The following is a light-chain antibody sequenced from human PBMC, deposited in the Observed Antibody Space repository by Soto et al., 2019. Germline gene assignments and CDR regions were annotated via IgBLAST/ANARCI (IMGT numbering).Light chain of an antibody. CDR2: GAS. Sequence: EIVMTQSPATLSVSPGERDTLSCRASQSVSSNFAWYQQKPGQAPRLLIYGASTRATGIPARFSGSGSGTEFTLTISSLHSEAFAVYYCQQYNNWPTLFTFGPGTKVDIK. CDR3: QQYNNWPTLFT. V-gene: IGKV3-15*01. J-gene: IGKJ3*01. CDR1: QSVSSN.